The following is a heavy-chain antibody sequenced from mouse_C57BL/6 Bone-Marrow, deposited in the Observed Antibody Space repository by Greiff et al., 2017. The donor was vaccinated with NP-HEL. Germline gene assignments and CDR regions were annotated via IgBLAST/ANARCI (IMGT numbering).Heavy chain of an antibody. CDR1: GFTFSSYG. J-gene: IGHJ3*01. CDR2: ISSGGSYT. CDR3: ASSGFAWFAY. V-gene: IGHV5-6*01. Sequence: EVQRVESGGDLVKPGGSLKLSCAASGFTFSSYGMSWVRQTPDKRLEWVATISSGGSYTYYPDSVKGRFTISRDNAKNTLYLQMCSLKSEDTAMYYCASSGFAWFAYWGQGTLVTVSA. D-gene: IGHD4-1*01.